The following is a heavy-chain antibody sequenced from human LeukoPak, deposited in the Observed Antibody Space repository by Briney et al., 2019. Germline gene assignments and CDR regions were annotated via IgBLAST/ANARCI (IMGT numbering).Heavy chain of an antibody. Sequence: GGSLRLSCAASGFTFSSYAMSWVRQAPGKGLEWVSAISGSGGSTYYADSVKGRFTISRDTSKNTLYLEMNSLSTEDTAVYSCVKLLVPDPTDLDIFDSWGRGTLVTVSS. CDR2: ISGSGGST. CDR3: VKLLVPDPTDLDIFDS. J-gene: IGHJ4*02. D-gene: IGHD3-9*01. CDR1: GFTFSSYA. V-gene: IGHV3-23*01.